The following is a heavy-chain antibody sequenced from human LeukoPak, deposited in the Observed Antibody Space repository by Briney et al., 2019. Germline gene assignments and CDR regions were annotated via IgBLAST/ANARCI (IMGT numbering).Heavy chain of an antibody. V-gene: IGHV3-15*01. J-gene: IGHJ3*02. CDR1: GFTFSNAW. CDR3: TTEKVLRYFDWPQNDAFDI. CDR2: IKSKTDGGTT. D-gene: IGHD3-9*01. Sequence: GGSLRLSCAASGFTFSNAWMSWVRQAPGKGLEWVGRIKSKTDGGTTDYAAPVKGRFTISRDDSKNTLYLQMNSLKTEDTAVYYCTTEKVLRYFDWPQNDAFDIWGQGTMVTVSS.